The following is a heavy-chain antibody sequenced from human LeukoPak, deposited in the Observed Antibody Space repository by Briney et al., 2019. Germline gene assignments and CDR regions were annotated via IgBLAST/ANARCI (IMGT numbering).Heavy chain of an antibody. D-gene: IGHD6-13*01. V-gene: IGHV5-51*01. Sequence: GESLKISCKASKYNFANYWIGWVRQMPGKGLEYMGLIYPGDFDTRYSPSFQGQVTISADKSISTAYLQWSSLKASDTAMYYCARQAAAAGTLRFDPWGRGTLVTVSS. CDR2: IYPGDFDT. J-gene: IGHJ5*02. CDR3: ARQAAAAGTLRFDP. CDR1: KYNFANYW.